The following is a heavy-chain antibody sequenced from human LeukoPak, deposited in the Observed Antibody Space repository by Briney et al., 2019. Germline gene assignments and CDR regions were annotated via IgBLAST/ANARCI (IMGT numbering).Heavy chain of an antibody. V-gene: IGHV4-39*07. D-gene: IGHD3-16*01. CDR3: TRSPPPGATAYGVVDL. Sequence: SETLSLTCTVSGGSIRSSYYYWGWIRQPPGKGLEWIGEINHSGSTNYNPSLKSRVTISIDTSKNQFSLKLRSVTAADTAVYYCTRSPPPGATAYGVVDLWGQGTLVTVSS. CDR2: INHSGST. CDR1: GGSIRSSYYY. J-gene: IGHJ4*02.